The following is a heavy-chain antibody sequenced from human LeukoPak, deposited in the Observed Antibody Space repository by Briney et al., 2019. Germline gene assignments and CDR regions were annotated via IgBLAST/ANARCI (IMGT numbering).Heavy chain of an antibody. Sequence: GASVKVSCMASGYTFINFYIHWVRQAPGQGLEWMGVINPSGGSTDYSQKFQGRVTMTRDTSTSTVYMELSSLRSEDTAVYYCARPLAPVMLNAFDIWGRGTMVTVSS. CDR2: INPSGGST. D-gene: IGHD2-8*01. CDR3: ARPLAPVMLNAFDI. J-gene: IGHJ3*02. CDR1: GYTFINFY. V-gene: IGHV1-46*01.